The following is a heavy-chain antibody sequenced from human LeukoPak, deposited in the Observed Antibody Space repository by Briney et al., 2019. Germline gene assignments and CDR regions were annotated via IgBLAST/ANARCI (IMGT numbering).Heavy chain of an antibody. D-gene: IGHD6-19*01. Sequence: GGSLRLSCAASGFTFSSYSMNWVRQAPGKGLEWVSSISSSSSYIYYADSVKGRFTISRDNAKNSLYLQMNSLRAEDTAVYYCARDSSIAVAGTGGYWGQGTLVTASS. J-gene: IGHJ4*02. V-gene: IGHV3-21*01. CDR2: ISSSSSYI. CDR1: GFTFSSYS. CDR3: ARDSSIAVAGTGGY.